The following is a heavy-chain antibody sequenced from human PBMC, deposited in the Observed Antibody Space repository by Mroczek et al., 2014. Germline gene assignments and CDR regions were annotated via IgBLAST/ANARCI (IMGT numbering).Heavy chain of an antibody. CDR1: GVRSARGGYV. Sequence: QLQEWGPRTTVRPSTRPCPSPCTVVSVGVRSARGGYVLEAGVRPSTHGKGPGVDWVHHYSGSDLLQPVPSKSRVTISVDTSKNQFSLKLSSVTAADTAVYYCARGPLKTTVTTLAAFDIWGQGTMVTVSS. CDR2: HYSGSD. V-gene: IGHV4-31*03. D-gene: IGHD4-17*01. J-gene: IGHJ3*02. CDR3: ARGPLKTTVTTLAAFDI.